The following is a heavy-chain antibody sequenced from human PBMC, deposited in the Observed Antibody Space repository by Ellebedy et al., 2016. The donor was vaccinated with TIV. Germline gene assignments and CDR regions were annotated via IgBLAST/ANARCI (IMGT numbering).Heavy chain of an antibody. J-gene: IGHJ4*02. D-gene: IGHD6-19*01. CDR3: ARAFQYSSGWAFDY. V-gene: IGHV4-34*01. CDR1: GGSLSSDY. CDR2: INHRGST. Sequence: MPSETLSLTCAVHGGSLSSDYWSWIRQSPEKGLEWIGEINHRGSTSYNPSLKSRVRISVDTPKKQFSLKLSSVTAADTAVYYCARAFQYSSGWAFDYWGQGTLVTVSS.